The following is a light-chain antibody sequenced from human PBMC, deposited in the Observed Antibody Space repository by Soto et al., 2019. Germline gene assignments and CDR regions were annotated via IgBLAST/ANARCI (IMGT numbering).Light chain of an antibody. J-gene: IGKJ1*01. CDR3: QQGYSTLCT. CDR1: QSISSY. CDR2: AAS. V-gene: IGKV1-39*01. Sequence: DIQMTQSPSSLSASVGDRVTITCRASQSISSYLNWYQQKPGKAPKLLIYAASSLQSGVPSRFSGSGSGTDFTLTISSLQPEDFATYYCQQGYSTLCTFGQGTKVDIK.